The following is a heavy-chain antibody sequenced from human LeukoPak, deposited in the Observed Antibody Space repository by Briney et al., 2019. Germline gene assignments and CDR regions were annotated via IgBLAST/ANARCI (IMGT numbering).Heavy chain of an antibody. J-gene: IGHJ4*02. CDR3: ARVPYGGYDLYFES. D-gene: IGHD5-12*01. Sequence: GGSRRLSCGASGFTFSDYYMSWIRQAPGKGLEWVSYISNSGINIYYTDSVKGRFTISRDNAKNSLYLQMNSLRVEDTAVYYCARVPYGGYDLYFESWGQGTLVSVSS. CDR1: GFTFSDYY. CDR2: ISNSGINI. V-gene: IGHV3-11*01.